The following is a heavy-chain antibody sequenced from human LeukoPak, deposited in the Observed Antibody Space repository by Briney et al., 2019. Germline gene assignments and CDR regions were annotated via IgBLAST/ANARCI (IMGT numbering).Heavy chain of an antibody. Sequence: SVKVSCKASGGTFSSYAISWVRQAPGQGLEWMGGIIPIFGTANYAQKLQGRVTMTTDTSTSTAYMELRSLRSDDTAVYYCARDGYCSGGSCYLTTGDYWGQGTLVTVSS. CDR1: GGTFSSYA. V-gene: IGHV1-69*05. D-gene: IGHD2-15*01. CDR2: IIPIFGTA. CDR3: ARDGYCSGGSCYLTTGDY. J-gene: IGHJ4*02.